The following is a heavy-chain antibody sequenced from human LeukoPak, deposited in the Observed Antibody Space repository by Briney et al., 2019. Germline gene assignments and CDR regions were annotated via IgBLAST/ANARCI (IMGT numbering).Heavy chain of an antibody. J-gene: IGHJ4*02. D-gene: IGHD3-10*01. CDR1: GFTFSNYG. CDR3: STDVPTFGSGEFDY. V-gene: IGHV3-23*01. CDR2: ISGSGGST. Sequence: GGSLRLSCAASGFTFSNYGINWVRQAPGKGLEWVSFISGSGGSTYYADSVKGRFTISRDNSKNTLYLQMNSLKTEDTAVYYCSTDVPTFGSGEFDYWGQGTLVTVSS.